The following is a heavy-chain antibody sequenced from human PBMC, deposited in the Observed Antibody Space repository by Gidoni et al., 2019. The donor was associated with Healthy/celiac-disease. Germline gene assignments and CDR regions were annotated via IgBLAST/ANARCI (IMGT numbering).Heavy chain of an antibody. Sequence: VRQAPGQGLEWMGGIIPIFGTANYAQKFQGRVTITADESTSTAYMELSSLRSEDTAVYYCARAEGPYSNPFDYWGQGTLVTVSS. J-gene: IGHJ4*02. D-gene: IGHD6-13*01. V-gene: IGHV1-69*01. CDR2: IIPIFGTA. CDR3: ARAEGPYSNPFDY.